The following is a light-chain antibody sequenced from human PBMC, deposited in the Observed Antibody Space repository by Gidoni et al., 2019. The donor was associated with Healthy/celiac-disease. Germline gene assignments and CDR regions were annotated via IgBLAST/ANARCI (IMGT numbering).Light chain of an antibody. CDR2: KDS. CDR1: ALPKQY. CDR3: QSADSRGTYVV. J-gene: IGLJ2*01. V-gene: IGLV3-25*03. Sequence: SYERTKQHSVSVSPGQRARITCSGDALPKQYAYWYQQKPGQAPVLVIYKDSERPSGSPERFSGSRSGTTVTLTISGVQAEDEAYYYCQSADSRGTYVVFGGGTKLTVL.